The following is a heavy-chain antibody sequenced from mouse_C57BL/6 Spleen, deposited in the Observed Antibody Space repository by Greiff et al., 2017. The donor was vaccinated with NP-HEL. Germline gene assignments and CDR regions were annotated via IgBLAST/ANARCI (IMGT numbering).Heavy chain of an antibody. CDR2: INPNNGGT. D-gene: IGHD2-3*01. CDR1: GYTFTDYN. Sequence: EVQLQQSGPELVKPGASVKIPCKASGYTFTDYNMDWVKQSHGKSLEWIGDINPNNGGTIYNQKFKGKATLTVDKSSSTAYMELRSLTSEDTAVYYCARREDGYYGEYFDYWGQGTTLTVSS. CDR3: ARREDGYYGEYFDY. J-gene: IGHJ2*01. V-gene: IGHV1-18*01.